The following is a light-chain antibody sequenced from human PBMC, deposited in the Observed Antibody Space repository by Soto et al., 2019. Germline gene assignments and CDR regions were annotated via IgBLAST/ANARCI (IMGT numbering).Light chain of an antibody. CDR1: QSVNSN. V-gene: IGKV3-15*01. Sequence: ILMTQSPATLSVSPGEGATLSCRASQSVNSNLAWYQQKPGQVPRLLIYGASIRATGIPARFSGSGSGTEFTLTISRLQSEDFAVYYCQQYNNWWTFGQGTKVEIK. J-gene: IGKJ1*01. CDR3: QQYNNWWT. CDR2: GAS.